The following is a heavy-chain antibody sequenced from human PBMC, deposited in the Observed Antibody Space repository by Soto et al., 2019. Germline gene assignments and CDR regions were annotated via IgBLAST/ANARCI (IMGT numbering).Heavy chain of an antibody. V-gene: IGHV3-23*01. CDR3: ANRGRNSDQEKPYYYFDY. Sequence: PGGSLRLSCAASGFTFSTHAMSWVRQAPGKGLDWVSTVNRDGNTFYADSVKGRFTISRDNSKNTIYLQMNSLRADDTAVYYCANRGRNSDQEKPYYYFDYWGQGTVVTVSS. CDR2: VNRDGNT. D-gene: IGHD1-26*01. J-gene: IGHJ4*02. CDR1: GFTFSTHA.